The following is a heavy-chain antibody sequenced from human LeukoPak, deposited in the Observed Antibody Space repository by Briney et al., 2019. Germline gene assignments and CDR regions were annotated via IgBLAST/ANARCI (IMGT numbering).Heavy chain of an antibody. Sequence: PGGSLRLSCAASGFTFSSYGMHWVRQAPGKGLEWVAVIWYDGSNKYYADSVKGRFTISRDNSKNTLYLQMNSLRAEDTAVYYCARDEDDTGFDFWGQGTLVTVSS. CDR1: GFTFSSYG. D-gene: IGHD5-18*01. J-gene: IGHJ4*02. CDR2: IWYDGSNK. V-gene: IGHV3-33*01. CDR3: ARDEDDTGFDF.